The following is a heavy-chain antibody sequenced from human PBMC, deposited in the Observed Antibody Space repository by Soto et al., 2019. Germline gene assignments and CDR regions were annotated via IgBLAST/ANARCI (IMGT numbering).Heavy chain of an antibody. CDR3: ARDCSGGSCYPGMDV. Sequence: PGGSLRLSCAASGFNFNSYTINWVRQAPGKRLEWLSSISSSGYIFSTDSVRGRFTISRDNAKNSVNLQINSLRAEDTAVYSCARDCSGGSCYPGMDVWGQGTTVTVSS. CDR2: ISSSGYI. J-gene: IGHJ6*02. V-gene: IGHV3-21*01. D-gene: IGHD2-15*01. CDR1: GFNFNSYT.